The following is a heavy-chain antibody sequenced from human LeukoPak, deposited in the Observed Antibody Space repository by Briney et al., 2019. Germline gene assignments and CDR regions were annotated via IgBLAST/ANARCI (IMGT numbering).Heavy chain of an antibody. J-gene: IGHJ4*02. CDR3: ARGSDSYGYLYFDY. CDR2: ISSSSGSR. Sequence: PGGSLRLSCAASGFTFSSYSMTWVRQAPGKGLEWGSSISSSSGSRSHADSVEGRFTISRDNAKNSLYLQMNSLRAEDTAVYYCARGSDSYGYLYFDYWGQGTLVTVSS. CDR1: GFTFSSYS. D-gene: IGHD3-22*01. V-gene: IGHV3-21*01.